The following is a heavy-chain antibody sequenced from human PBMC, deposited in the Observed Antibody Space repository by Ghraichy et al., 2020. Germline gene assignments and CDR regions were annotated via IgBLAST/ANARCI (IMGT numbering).Heavy chain of an antibody. CDR3: ARGAPISLGYYYGMDV. V-gene: IGHV4-34*01. D-gene: IGHD3-3*01. CDR2: INHSGST. CDR1: GGSFSGYY. Sequence: SETLSLTCAVYGGSFSGYYWNWIRQPPGKGLEWIGEINHSGSTNYNPSLKSRVTISVDTSKNQFSLKLSSVTAADTAVYYCARGAPISLGYYYGMDVWGQGTTVTVSS. J-gene: IGHJ6*02.